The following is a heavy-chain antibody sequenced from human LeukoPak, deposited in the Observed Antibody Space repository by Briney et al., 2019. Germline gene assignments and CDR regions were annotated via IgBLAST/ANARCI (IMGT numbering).Heavy chain of an antibody. CDR3: AKRGVVIRVFLVGFHKEAYYFDS. J-gene: IGHJ4*02. CDR2: ISDSGGST. Sequence: PGGSLRLSCAVSGITLGNYGISWVRHPPAKGLEWVAGISDSGGSTNYADSLKGRFIISRDTPSNKQYLQRNSLIAEATAVYFCAKRGVVIRVFLVGFHKEAYYFDSWGQGALVTVSS. D-gene: IGHD3-10*01. CDR1: GITLGNYG. V-gene: IGHV3-23*01.